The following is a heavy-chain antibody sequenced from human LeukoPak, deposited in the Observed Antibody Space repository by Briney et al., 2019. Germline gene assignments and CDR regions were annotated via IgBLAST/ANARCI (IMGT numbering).Heavy chain of an antibody. D-gene: IGHD3-3*01. Sequence: SETLSLTCAVYGGSFSGYYWSWIRQPPGKGLEWIGEINRSGNTNYNPSLKSRVTISVDMSKNQFSLKLSSVTAADTAVYYCARIAGYDFWSGYHKYYFDYWGQGTLVTVSS. V-gene: IGHV4-34*01. CDR1: GGSFSGYY. CDR3: ARIAGYDFWSGYHKYYFDY. J-gene: IGHJ4*02. CDR2: INRSGNT.